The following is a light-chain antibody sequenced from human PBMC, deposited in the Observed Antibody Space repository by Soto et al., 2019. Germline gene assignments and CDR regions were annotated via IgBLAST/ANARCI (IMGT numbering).Light chain of an antibody. V-gene: IGKV1-33*01. J-gene: IGKJ2*01. Sequence: DSQMTQSPSSLSASVGDRVTITCQASQDISNYLSWHQQKPGKAPKVLISDASILEAGVPSRFSGRASGTEFTCTITSRQPEDIATYYCQQYDNIPYTFGQGTKLEI. CDR3: QQYDNIPYT. CDR1: QDISNY. CDR2: DAS.